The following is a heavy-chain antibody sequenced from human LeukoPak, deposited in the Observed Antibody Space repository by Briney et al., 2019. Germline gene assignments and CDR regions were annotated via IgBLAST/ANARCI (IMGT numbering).Heavy chain of an antibody. CDR1: GGSISSYY. Sequence: PSETLSLTCTVSGGSISSYYWSCIRQPPGKGLEWIGYIYYSGSTNYNPSLKSRVTISVDTSKNQFSLKLSSVTAADTAVYYCARAGYCSGDSCFFDSWGQGTLVTVSS. CDR3: ARAGYCSGDSCFFDS. V-gene: IGHV4-59*01. CDR2: IYYSGST. D-gene: IGHD2-15*01. J-gene: IGHJ4*02.